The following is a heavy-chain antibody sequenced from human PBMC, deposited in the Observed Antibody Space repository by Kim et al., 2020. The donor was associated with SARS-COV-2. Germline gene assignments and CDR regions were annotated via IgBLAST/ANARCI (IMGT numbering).Heavy chain of an antibody. D-gene: IGHD3-16*02. J-gene: IGHJ5*02. V-gene: IGHV3-11*04. CDR1: GFTFSDYY. CDR3: ARDDYVWGSSRYGGLNWFDA. CDR2: ISSSGSTI. Sequence: GGSLRLSCAASGFTFSDYYMSWIRQAPGKGLEWVSYISSSGSTIYYADSVKGRFTISRDNAKNSLYLQMNSLRAEDTAVYYCARDDYVWGSSRYGGLNWFDAWGQGTLVTVSS.